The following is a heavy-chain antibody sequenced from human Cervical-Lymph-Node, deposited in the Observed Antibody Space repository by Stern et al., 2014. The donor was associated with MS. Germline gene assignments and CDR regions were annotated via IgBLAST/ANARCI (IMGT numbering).Heavy chain of an antibody. V-gene: IGHV1-2*02. Sequence: QVQLVQSRAEVKKPGASVKVSCKSFGYTFTDHHLHWVRQAPGQGLEWMGWINPSSGDTNYAQKFQGRVTVTRDTSISTAYMELYSLKSDDTAVYYCARGTLADPWGQGTLVTVSS. J-gene: IGHJ5*02. CDR2: INPSSGDT. CDR1: GYTFTDHH. D-gene: IGHD3-10*01. CDR3: ARGTLADP.